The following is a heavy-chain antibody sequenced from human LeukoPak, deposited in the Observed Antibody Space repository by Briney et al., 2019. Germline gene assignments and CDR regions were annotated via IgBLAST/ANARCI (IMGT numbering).Heavy chain of an antibody. D-gene: IGHD3-22*01. CDR3: APSPYYYESSGYSA. CDR2: ISSNGGST. Sequence: GGSLRLSCSASGFTLSSYAMHWVRQAPGKGLEYVSAISSNGGSTYYADSVKGRFTIPRDNSKNTLYLQMSSLRAEDTAVYYCAPSPYYYESSGYSAWGQGTLVTVSS. V-gene: IGHV3-64D*06. J-gene: IGHJ5*02. CDR1: GFTLSSYA.